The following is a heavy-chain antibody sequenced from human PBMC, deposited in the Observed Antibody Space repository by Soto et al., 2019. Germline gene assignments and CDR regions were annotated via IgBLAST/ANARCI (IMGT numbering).Heavy chain of an antibody. Sequence: QVQLQQWGAGLLKPSETLSLTCAVYGGSFSGYYWSWIRQPPGKGLEWIGEINHSGSTTYNPSLKSRVTTTVDTSKNQFSLKLDSVTAADTAVYYCARRRQPPKTSQDYIWGSHRSGKEESGMDVWGQGTTVTASS. D-gene: IGHD3-16*02. V-gene: IGHV4-34*01. CDR1: GGSFSGYY. J-gene: IGHJ6*02. CDR3: ARRRQPPKTSQDYIWGSHRSGKEESGMDV. CDR2: INHSGST.